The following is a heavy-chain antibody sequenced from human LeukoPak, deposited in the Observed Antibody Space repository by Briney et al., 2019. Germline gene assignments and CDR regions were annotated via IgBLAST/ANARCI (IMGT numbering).Heavy chain of an antibody. Sequence: GGSLRLSCAASGFTFSSYAMHWVRQAPGKGLEWVGRIKSKTEGGTTDYAAPVKGRFTISRDDSKNTVYLQMNSLKTEDTAVYYCASYGSGSHDYWGQGSLVTVSS. CDR1: GFTFSSYA. CDR3: ASYGSGSHDY. J-gene: IGHJ4*02. CDR2: IKSKTEGGTT. V-gene: IGHV3-15*01. D-gene: IGHD3-10*01.